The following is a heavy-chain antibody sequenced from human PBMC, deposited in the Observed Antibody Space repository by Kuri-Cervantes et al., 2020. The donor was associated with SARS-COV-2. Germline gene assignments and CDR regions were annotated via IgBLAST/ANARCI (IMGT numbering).Heavy chain of an antibody. J-gene: IGHJ4*02. CDR3: ARGSPGY. CDR1: GGSFSDYA. CDR2: INHGGST. Sequence: EPLKISCAVYGGSFSDYAWTWIRQTPEKGLEWIGQINHGGSTSYNPSLKSRVTISVDTSKKQFSLKLTSVTVADTAVYYCARGSPGYWGQGTLVTVSS. V-gene: IGHV4-34*01.